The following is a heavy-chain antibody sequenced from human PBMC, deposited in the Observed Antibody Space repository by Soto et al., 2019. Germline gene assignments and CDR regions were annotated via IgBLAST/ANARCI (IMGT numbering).Heavy chain of an antibody. CDR3: AREADYDILTGYRTHFDY. CDR1: GYTFTSYA. Sequence: GASVKVSCKASGYTFTSYAMHWVRQAPGQRLEWMGWINAGNGNTKYSQKFQGRVTITRDTSASTAYMELSSLRSEDTAVYYCAREADYDILTGYRTHFDYWGQGTLVTVSS. V-gene: IGHV1-3*01. CDR2: INAGNGNT. J-gene: IGHJ4*02. D-gene: IGHD3-9*01.